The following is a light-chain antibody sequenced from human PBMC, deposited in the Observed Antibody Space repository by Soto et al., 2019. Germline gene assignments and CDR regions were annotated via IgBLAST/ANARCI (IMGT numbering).Light chain of an antibody. CDR2: DVN. V-gene: IGLV2-14*03. J-gene: IGLJ1*01. Sequence: QSALTQPASVSGSPGQSITISCTGTSSDVGGYNFVSWYQQHPGKVPKLMIFDVNRRPSGVSDRFSGSKSGNTTSLTISGLQAEDEGDYYCCSYTSSSTHVFGSGTKLTVL. CDR3: CSYTSSSTHV. CDR1: SSDVGGYNF.